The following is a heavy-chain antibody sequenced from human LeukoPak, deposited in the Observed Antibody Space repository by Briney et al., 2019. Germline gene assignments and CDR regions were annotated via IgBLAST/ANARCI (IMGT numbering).Heavy chain of an antibody. J-gene: IGHJ6*02. V-gene: IGHV4-59*08. CDR3: ARRSRSDYGGNVRNYGTDV. D-gene: IGHD4-23*01. Sequence: PSETLSLTCTVSGGSISSYYWSWIRQPPGKGLEWIGYIYYSGSTNYNPSLKSRVTISVDTSKNQFSLKLSSVTAADTAVYYCARRSRSDYGGNVRNYGTDVWGQGTMVTVSS. CDR1: GGSISSYY. CDR2: IYYSGST.